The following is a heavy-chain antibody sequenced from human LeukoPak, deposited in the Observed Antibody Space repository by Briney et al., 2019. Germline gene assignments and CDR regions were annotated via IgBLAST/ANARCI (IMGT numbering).Heavy chain of an antibody. J-gene: IGHJ4*02. Sequence: KPSETLSLTCTVSGGSISSNYWSWIRQPPGKGLEWIGYIYYSGSTNYNPSLKSRVTISVDTSKNQFSLKLSSVTAADTAVYYCASGEWELLRYWGQGTLVTVSS. CDR1: GGSISSNY. CDR3: ASGEWELLRY. D-gene: IGHD1-26*01. CDR2: IYYSGST. V-gene: IGHV4-59*01.